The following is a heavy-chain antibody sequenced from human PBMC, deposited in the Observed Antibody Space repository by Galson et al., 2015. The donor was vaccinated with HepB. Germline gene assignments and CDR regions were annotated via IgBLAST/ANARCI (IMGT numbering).Heavy chain of an antibody. D-gene: IGHD1-26*01. CDR1: GFTFSSYW. V-gene: IGHV3-7*03. CDR3: AREWELQGDRYYYYYGMDV. CDR2: IKQDGSEK. J-gene: IGHJ6*02. Sequence: SLRLSCAASGFTFSSYWMSWVRQAPGKGLGWVANIKQDGSEKYYVDSVKGRFTISRDNAKNSLYLQMNSLRAEDTAVYYCAREWELQGDRYYYYYGMDVWGQGTTVTVSS.